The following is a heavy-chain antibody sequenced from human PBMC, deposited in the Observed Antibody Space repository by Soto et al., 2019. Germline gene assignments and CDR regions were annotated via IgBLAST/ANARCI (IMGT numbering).Heavy chain of an antibody. CDR3: AGAIFGVVKHYYYYGMDV. D-gene: IGHD3-3*01. Sequence: SVKVSCKTSGDSFSGYAISWVSLAPGQGIEWMGGIIPIFGTANYAQKFQGRVTITADESTSTAYMELSSLRSEDTAVYYFAGAIFGVVKHYYYYGMDVWGQGTTVTVSS. J-gene: IGHJ6*01. CDR1: GDSFSGYA. V-gene: IGHV1-69*01. CDR2: IIPIFGTA.